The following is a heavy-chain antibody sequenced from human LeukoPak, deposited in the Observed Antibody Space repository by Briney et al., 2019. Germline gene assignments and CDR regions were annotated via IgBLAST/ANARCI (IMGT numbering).Heavy chain of an antibody. V-gene: IGHV3-30*18. Sequence: GGSLRLSCAASGFTFSSYGMHWVRQAPGKGLEWVAVISYDGSNKYYADSVKGRFTISRDNSKSTLYLRMNSLRAEDTAVYYCAKDHSTYDFWSGYSAGWFDPWGQGTLVTVSS. CDR2: ISYDGSNK. CDR1: GFTFSSYG. D-gene: IGHD3-3*01. CDR3: AKDHSTYDFWSGYSAGWFDP. J-gene: IGHJ5*02.